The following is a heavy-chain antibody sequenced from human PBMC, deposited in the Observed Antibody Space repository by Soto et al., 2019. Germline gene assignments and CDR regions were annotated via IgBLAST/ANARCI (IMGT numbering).Heavy chain of an antibody. D-gene: IGHD1-26*01. Sequence: EVPLVESGGGLVQPGESLKLSCAASGFTLSGSAVHWVRQASGKGLEWVGRIRSKTHNYATDYIASVKGRFTMSRDDSNNTAYLQMNGLKTDDTAVYYCTRSGGSYSFGYWGQGTLVTVSS. V-gene: IGHV3-73*02. J-gene: IGHJ4*02. CDR3: TRSGGSYSFGY. CDR2: IRSKTHNYAT. CDR1: GFTLSGSA.